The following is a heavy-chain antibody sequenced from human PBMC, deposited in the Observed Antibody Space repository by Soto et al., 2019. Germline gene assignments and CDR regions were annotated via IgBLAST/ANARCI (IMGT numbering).Heavy chain of an antibody. V-gene: IGHV2-70*01. J-gene: IGHJ5*02. CDR2: IDWDDDK. CDR1: GFSLSTSGMC. CDR3: ARIRDGLNWFDP. Sequence: SGPTLVNPTQTLTLTCTFPGFSLSTSGMCVSWIRQPPGKALEWLALIDWDDDKYYSTSLKTRLTISKDTSKNQVVLTMTNMDPVDTATYYCARIRDGLNWFDPWGQGTLVTVSS.